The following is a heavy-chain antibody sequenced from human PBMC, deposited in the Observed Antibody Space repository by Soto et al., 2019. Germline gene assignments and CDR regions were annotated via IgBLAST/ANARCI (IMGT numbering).Heavy chain of an antibody. J-gene: IGHJ5*02. Sequence: SETLSLTCAVSGGSISSSNWWSWVRQPPGKGLEWIGEIYHSGSTNYNPSLKSRVTISVDKSKNQFSLKLSSVTAADTAVYYCASRRLWSGYRENNWFDPWGQGTLVTVSS. V-gene: IGHV4-4*02. CDR2: IYHSGST. CDR1: GGSISSSNW. CDR3: ASRRLWSGYRENNWFDP. D-gene: IGHD3-3*01.